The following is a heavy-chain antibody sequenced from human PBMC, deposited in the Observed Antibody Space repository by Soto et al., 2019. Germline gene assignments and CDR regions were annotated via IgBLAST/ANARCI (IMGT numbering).Heavy chain of an antibody. V-gene: IGHV1-18*01. CDR2: ISAYNGNT. D-gene: IGHD5-18*01. Sequence: GASVKVSCKASGYAFTNYGISWVRQAPGQGLEWMGWISAYNGNTNYAQKLQGRVTMSTDTSTSTAYMELRSLRSDDTAVYYCARSQYAHTASDCRGQGTLVTVS. CDR1: GYAFTNYG. J-gene: IGHJ4*02. CDR3: ARSQYAHTASDC.